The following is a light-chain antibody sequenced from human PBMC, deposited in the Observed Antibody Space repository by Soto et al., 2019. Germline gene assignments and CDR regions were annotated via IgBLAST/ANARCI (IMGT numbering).Light chain of an antibody. Sequence: QSALTQPPSASASPGQSVTISCTGTSSDVGPYKYVSWYQQHPGKAPKLIIYEVNKRPSGVPDRFSGSKSGNTASLTVSVFLAEDEADYDCTSYARGNSYVFGTGTKVTV. CDR1: SSDVGPYKY. V-gene: IGLV2-8*01. J-gene: IGLJ1*01. CDR2: EVN. CDR3: TSYARGNSYV.